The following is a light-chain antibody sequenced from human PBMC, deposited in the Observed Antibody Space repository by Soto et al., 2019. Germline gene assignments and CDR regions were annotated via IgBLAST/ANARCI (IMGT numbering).Light chain of an antibody. Sequence: FVLTQSPATLSLSPGDRATLSCRASQSVNNFLAWYQQKPGQTPRLLIYDASKRATGIPGRFSGSGSGTDFTLTISSLEPEDFAVYYCQQRSNWPPALSFGGGTKVDI. CDR1: QSVNNF. V-gene: IGKV3-11*01. CDR3: QQRSNWPPALS. J-gene: IGKJ4*01. CDR2: DAS.